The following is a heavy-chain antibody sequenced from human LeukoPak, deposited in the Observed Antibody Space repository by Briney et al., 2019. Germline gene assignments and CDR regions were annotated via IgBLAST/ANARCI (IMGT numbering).Heavy chain of an antibody. D-gene: IGHD4-23*01. CDR1: GDSISSNNW. Sequence: PSETLSLTCTVSGDSISSNNWWNWVRQPPGKGLDWIGEISHAGSTKYNPSLKNRVTISKDDSKNQFSLKLNSVTAADTAVYYCARAKPTGGFDYWGQGTLVTVSS. V-gene: IGHV4-4*02. CDR2: ISHAGST. J-gene: IGHJ4*02. CDR3: ARAKPTGGFDY.